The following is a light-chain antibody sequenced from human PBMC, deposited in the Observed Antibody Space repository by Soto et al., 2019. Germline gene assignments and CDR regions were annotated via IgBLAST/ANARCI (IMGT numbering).Light chain of an antibody. V-gene: IGKV1-16*02. CDR3: QQYNSYPLT. CDR1: QGINNH. CDR2: SVS. J-gene: IGKJ4*01. Sequence: DLQMTQSPPSLSASVGDRVTITCRASQGINNHLAWFQQKLGKAPKSLIYSVSSLQSGVPSKFSGSGSGTDFTLTISSLQPEDFATYYCQQYNSYPLTFGGGTTVDIK.